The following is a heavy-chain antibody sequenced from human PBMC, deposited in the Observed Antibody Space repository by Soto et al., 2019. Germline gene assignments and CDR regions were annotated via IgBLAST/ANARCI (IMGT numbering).Heavy chain of an antibody. CDR3: ATGIVVVTALDY. CDR1: GYTLTELS. J-gene: IGHJ4*02. Sequence: SVKVSCKVSGYTLTELSMHWVRQAPGKGLEWMGGFDPEDGETIYAQKFQGRVTMTEDTSTDTAYMELSSLRSEDTAVYYCATGIVVVTALDYWGQGTLVTVSS. CDR2: FDPEDGET. D-gene: IGHD2-21*02. V-gene: IGHV1-24*01.